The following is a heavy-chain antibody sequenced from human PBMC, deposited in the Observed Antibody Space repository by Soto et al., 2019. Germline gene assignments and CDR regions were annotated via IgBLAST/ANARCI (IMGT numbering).Heavy chain of an antibody. CDR2: IKSKTDGGTT. D-gene: IGHD1-26*01. V-gene: IGHV3-15*01. Sequence: EVQLVESGGGLVKPGGSLRLSCAASGFTFSNAWMSWVRQAPGKGLEWVGRIKSKTDGGTTDYAAPVKGRFTISRDDSKNTLYLQMNSLKTEDTAVYYCTTGILGAVAFDIWSQGTMVTVSS. CDR3: TTGILGAVAFDI. CDR1: GFTFSNAW. J-gene: IGHJ3*02.